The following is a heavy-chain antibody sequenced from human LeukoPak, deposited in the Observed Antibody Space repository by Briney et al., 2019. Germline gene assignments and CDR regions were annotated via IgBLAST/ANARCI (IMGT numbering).Heavy chain of an antibody. CDR2: ISGSGGST. J-gene: IGHJ4*02. Sequence: PGGSLRLSCAASGFTFSSYAMSWVRQAPGKGLEWVSAISGSGGSTYYADSVKGRFTISRDNSKNTLYLQMNSLRAEDTAVYYCAKRGNSLVVPAALDYWGQGTLVTVSS. CDR1: GFTFSSYA. V-gene: IGHV3-23*01. CDR3: AKRGNSLVVPAALDY. D-gene: IGHD2-2*01.